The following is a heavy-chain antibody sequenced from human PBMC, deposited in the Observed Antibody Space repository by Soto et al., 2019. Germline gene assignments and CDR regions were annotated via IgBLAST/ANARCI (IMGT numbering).Heavy chain of an antibody. V-gene: IGHV1-18*01. D-gene: IGHD6-19*01. CDR2: ISGHNGFT. CDR1: GFTFGDYG. Sequence: QVQLVQSESEVEKPGASVKVSCKTSGFTFGDYGITWVRQAPGQGLEWMGWISGHNGFTNYAQKLQDRVIMTTDTATTTAYMELRSLTSDDTAIYDCARDLGVQPGGCGRCSMAYWGQGTLVTVSS. CDR3: ARDLGVQPGGCGRCSMAY. J-gene: IGHJ4*02.